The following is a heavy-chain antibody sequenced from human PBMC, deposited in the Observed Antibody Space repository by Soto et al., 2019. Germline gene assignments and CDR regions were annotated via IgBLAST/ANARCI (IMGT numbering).Heavy chain of an antibody. CDR1: GFTVSSNY. CDR3: SRDYNSKPFDY. CDR2: IYSGGST. V-gene: IGHV3-66*01. Sequence: EVQLVESGGGLVQPGGSLRLSWAASGFTVSSNYMSWVRQAPGKGLEWVSVIYSGGSTYYADSVKGRFTISRDNSKNTLYLQMNSLRAEDTAVYYSSRDYNSKPFDYCGQGTLVTVSS. D-gene: IGHD1-20*01. J-gene: IGHJ4*02.